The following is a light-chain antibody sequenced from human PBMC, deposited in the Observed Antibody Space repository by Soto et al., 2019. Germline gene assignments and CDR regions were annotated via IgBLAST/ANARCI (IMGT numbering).Light chain of an antibody. CDR1: RSILSSSNNKNC. V-gene: IGKV4-1*01. CDR3: QQYYSSPFT. Sequence: DIVMTQSPDSLSVSLGERATINCKSSRSILSSSNNKNCLAWYQQTPGQPPRLLIYWASTRQSGVPDRFSGSGSGTDFTLTISSLQAEDVAVYYCQQYYSSPFTFGNGTKVDI. CDR2: WAS. J-gene: IGKJ3*01.